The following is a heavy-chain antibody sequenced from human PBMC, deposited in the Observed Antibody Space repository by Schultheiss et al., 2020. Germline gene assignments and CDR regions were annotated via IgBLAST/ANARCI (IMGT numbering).Heavy chain of an antibody. CDR2: TKQDGSEK. J-gene: IGHJ6*02. CDR1: GFTFSSYS. D-gene: IGHD6-19*01. Sequence: GGSLRLSCAASGFTFSSYSMNWVRQAPGKGLEWVANTKQDGSEKYYVDSVKGRFTISRDNAKNSLYLQMNSLRAEDTAVYYCAREERGSGWYHGMDVWGQGTTVTV. V-gene: IGHV3-7*01. CDR3: AREERGSGWYHGMDV.